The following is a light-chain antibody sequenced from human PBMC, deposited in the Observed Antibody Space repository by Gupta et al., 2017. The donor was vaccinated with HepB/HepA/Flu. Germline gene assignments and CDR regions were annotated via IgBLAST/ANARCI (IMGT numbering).Light chain of an antibody. V-gene: IGKV1-39*01. CDR1: QNINSY. Sequence: DIQLTQSPSSLSASVGDRVTITCRASQNINSYLNWYQQEPGKAPHLLIYEASRLQSGVPSRFSGIGSGTDFTLTISRLQPGDFATYFCQQSYLTPYNFGQGTKMEIK. J-gene: IGKJ2*01. CDR2: EAS. CDR3: QQSYLTPYN.